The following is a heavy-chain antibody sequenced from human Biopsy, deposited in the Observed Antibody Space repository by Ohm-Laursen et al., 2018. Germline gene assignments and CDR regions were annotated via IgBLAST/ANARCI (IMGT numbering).Heavy chain of an antibody. J-gene: IGHJ4*02. Sequence: AASVKVSCNASGYTFTNYDINWVRQAPGQGPEWMGWVNPNSGNTGYAQKFQGRVTMTRNTSISTAYMEVSSLRSEDTAVYYCARGRNPVWFGEDLDYWGQGTPVTVSS. CDR1: GYTFTNYD. CDR2: VNPNSGNT. D-gene: IGHD3-10*01. CDR3: ARGRNPVWFGEDLDY. V-gene: IGHV1-8*01.